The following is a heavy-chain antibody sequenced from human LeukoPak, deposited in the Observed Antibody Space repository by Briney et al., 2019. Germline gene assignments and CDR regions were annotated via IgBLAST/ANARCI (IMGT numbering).Heavy chain of an antibody. CDR1: GFTFDDYA. CDR3: AKVYPRFSSGWCLFDY. J-gene: IGHJ4*02. V-gene: IGHV3-9*01. Sequence: GGSLRLSCAAYGFTFDDYAMHWVRQAPGKGLEWVSGISWNSGSIGYADSVKGRFTISRDNAKNSLYLQMNSLRAEDTALYYCAKVYPRFSSGWCLFDYWGQGTLVTVSS. D-gene: IGHD6-19*01. CDR2: ISWNSGSI.